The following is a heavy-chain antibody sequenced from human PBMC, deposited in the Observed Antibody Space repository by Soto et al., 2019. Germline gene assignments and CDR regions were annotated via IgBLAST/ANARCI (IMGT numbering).Heavy chain of an antibody. Sequence: GWSLRLSCAASGFTFSNSAMSWVRQVPGKGLEWAAGISSGGGHTNYADSVKGRFTISRDNFKDTLYLQMNSLRAEDTALYYCAKVQEFCGYNCYIVDSWGQGSLVTVSA. V-gene: IGHV3-23*01. CDR3: AKVQEFCGYNCYIVDS. D-gene: IGHD2-21*02. J-gene: IGHJ4*02. CDR1: GFTFSNSA. CDR2: ISSGGGHT.